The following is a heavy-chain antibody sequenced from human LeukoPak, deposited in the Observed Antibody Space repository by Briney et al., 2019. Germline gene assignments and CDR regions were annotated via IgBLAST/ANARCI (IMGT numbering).Heavy chain of an antibody. Sequence: GGSLRLSCTASGFSVSHNYMNWVRQAPGKGLEWVALIYSGGNTHYADSAKGGFTISRDNSKNTLYLQMSSLRVEDTAVYYCTRDTPALAASVSGGWGQGTLVTVSS. J-gene: IGHJ4*02. D-gene: IGHD6-13*01. CDR3: TRDTPALAASVSGG. CDR2: IYSGGNT. V-gene: IGHV3-53*01. CDR1: GFSVSHNY.